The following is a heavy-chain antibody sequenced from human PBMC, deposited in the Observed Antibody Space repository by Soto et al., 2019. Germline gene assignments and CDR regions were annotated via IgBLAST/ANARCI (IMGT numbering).Heavy chain of an antibody. V-gene: IGHV4-39*01. CDR1: CGSISNADYY. CDR3: ARHRVTMIRGIPRGDDNLFDP. J-gene: IGHJ5*02. D-gene: IGHD3-10*01. Sequence: SETLSLTCPVSCGSISNADYYWGWIRQPPGKGLEWIGSIFYDGTASYNPSLKSRVTISVDTSKNQFSLKLSSVTAADTAVYYCARHRVTMIRGIPRGDDNLFDPWGQGTLVTVS. CDR2: IFYDGTA.